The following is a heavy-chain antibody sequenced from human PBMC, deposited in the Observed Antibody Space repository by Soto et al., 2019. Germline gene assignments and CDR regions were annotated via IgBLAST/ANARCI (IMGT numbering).Heavy chain of an antibody. Sequence: QVQLQQWGAGLVKSSETLSLSCAVYGGSFSGYHWSWIRQPPGKGLEWIGDVTQSGATNYNPSLKTRGTISGDTSKNQFSLQLRSVTVADSGVYYCARGKSGLPTNSCLAINWFDPWGQGTLFTVSS. V-gene: IGHV4-34*01. CDR1: GGSFSGYH. D-gene: IGHD2-2*01. J-gene: IGHJ5*02. CDR2: VTQSGAT. CDR3: ARGKSGLPTNSCLAINWFDP.